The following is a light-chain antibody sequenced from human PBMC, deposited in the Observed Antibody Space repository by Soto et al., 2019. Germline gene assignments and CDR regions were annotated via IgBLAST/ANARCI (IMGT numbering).Light chain of an antibody. V-gene: IGKV3-20*01. Sequence: EMVLTQSPGTLSLSPGERATLSCRASQSVSSTYLAWYQQKPGQAPRLLIYGASSRAADIPDRVSGSGSGTDVTLTISRLEPEEFAVYYCQQYGSSSWTFGQGTKVEIK. CDR1: QSVSSTY. CDR2: GAS. CDR3: QQYGSSSWT. J-gene: IGKJ1*01.